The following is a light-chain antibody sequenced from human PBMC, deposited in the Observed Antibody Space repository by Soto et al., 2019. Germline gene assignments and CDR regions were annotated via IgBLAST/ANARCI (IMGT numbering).Light chain of an antibody. CDR3: QQYNNWLIT. V-gene: IGKV3-15*01. J-gene: IGKJ5*01. Sequence: EIVMTQSPATLSVSPGERATPSCRASQSVSSNLAWYQQKPGQAPRLLIYGASTRATGIPARFSGSGSGTEFTLPISSLQSEDFAVYYCQQYNNWLITFGQGTRLEIK. CDR1: QSVSSN. CDR2: GAS.